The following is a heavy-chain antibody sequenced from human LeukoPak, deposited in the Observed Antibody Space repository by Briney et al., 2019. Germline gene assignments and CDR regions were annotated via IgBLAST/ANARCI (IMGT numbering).Heavy chain of an antibody. CDR2: IYPGDSDT. CDR1: GYIFTSYW. V-gene: IGHV5-51*03. J-gene: IGHJ3*02. CDR3: ARSPTINAMIVAPSTFDI. Sequence: GESLTISCKGSGYIFTSYWIGWVRQMPGKGLEWMGIIYPGDSDTIYSPSFQGQVTISADKSISTAYLQWSSLKASDTAMYYCARSPTINAMIVAPSTFDIWGQGTMVIVSS. D-gene: IGHD3-22*01.